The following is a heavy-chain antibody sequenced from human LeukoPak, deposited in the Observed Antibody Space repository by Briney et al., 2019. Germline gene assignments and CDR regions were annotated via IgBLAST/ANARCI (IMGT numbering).Heavy chain of an antibody. Sequence: SQTLSLTCTVSGGSISSGSYYWSWIRQPAGKGLEWIGRIYTSGSTNYNPSLKSRVTISVDTSKNQFSLKLSSVTAADTAVYYCARDLPGVELPFGAFDIWGQGTMVTVSS. V-gene: IGHV4-61*02. CDR3: ARDLPGVELPFGAFDI. D-gene: IGHD1-7*01. CDR1: GGSISSGSYY. J-gene: IGHJ3*02. CDR2: IYTSGST.